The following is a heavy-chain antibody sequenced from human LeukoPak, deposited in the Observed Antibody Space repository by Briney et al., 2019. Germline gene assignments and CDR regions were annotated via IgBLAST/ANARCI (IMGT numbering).Heavy chain of an antibody. V-gene: IGHV3-74*01. CDR2: VHSDGSST. Sequence: GGSLRPSCAASGFTFSRYWMHWVRQAPGKGLVWVSRVHSDGSSTYYADSVKGRFTISRDNAKNTLYLQMNSLRAEDTAVYYCAREGLGYSYGYWGQGTLVTVSS. D-gene: IGHD5-18*01. J-gene: IGHJ4*02. CDR1: GFTFSRYW. CDR3: AREGLGYSYGY.